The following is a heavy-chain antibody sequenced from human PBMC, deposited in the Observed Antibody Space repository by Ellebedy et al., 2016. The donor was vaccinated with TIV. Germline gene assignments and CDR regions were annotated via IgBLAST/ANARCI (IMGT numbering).Heavy chain of an antibody. Sequence: GESLKISCAASGFTFSDYSMNWVRQAPGKGLEWVSYISTDSSIIYYVDSVKGRFTISRGSARSSLYLQMNSLRDEDTAVYYCARGSWACSGSMDVWGQGTTVTVSS. CDR1: GFTFSDYS. CDR3: ARGSWACSGSMDV. V-gene: IGHV3-48*02. J-gene: IGHJ6*02. CDR2: ISTDSSII. D-gene: IGHD6-19*01.